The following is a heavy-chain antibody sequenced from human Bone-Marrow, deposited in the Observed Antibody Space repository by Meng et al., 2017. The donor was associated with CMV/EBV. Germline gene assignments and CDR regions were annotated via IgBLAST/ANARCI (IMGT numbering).Heavy chain of an antibody. CDR1: GGSISSSSYY. CDR3: ARALRLDIVVVPAALNWFDP. CDR2: IYYSGST. D-gene: IGHD2-2*03. Sequence: SETLSLTCTVSGGSISSSSYYWGWIRQPPGKGLEWIGSIYYSGSTYYNPSLKSRVTISVDTSKNQFSLKLGSVTAADTAVYYCARALRLDIVVVPAALNWFDPWGQGTLVTVSS. J-gene: IGHJ5*02. V-gene: IGHV4-39*07.